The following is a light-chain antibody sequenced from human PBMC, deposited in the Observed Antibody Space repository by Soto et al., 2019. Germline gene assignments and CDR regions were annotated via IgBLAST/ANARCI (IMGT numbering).Light chain of an antibody. J-gene: IGKJ1*01. V-gene: IGKV1-6*01. CDR1: QDIRRA. CDR3: LLDFAYFWA. Sequence: AIQLTQSPSSLSASVGDRVTITCRASQDIRRALGWYQQKPGKVPELLICAASTLKPGVPSRFRGSGSGADFTLTITSLQPEDFETYYCLLDFAYFWAFGQGTRLELK. CDR2: AAS.